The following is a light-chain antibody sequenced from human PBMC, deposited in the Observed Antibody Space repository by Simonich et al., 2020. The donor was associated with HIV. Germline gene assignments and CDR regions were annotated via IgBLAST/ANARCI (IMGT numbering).Light chain of an antibody. J-gene: IGLJ3*02. CDR3: QVWDSSSDHVV. Sequence: SDVLTQPPSVSVAPGKTARITCGGKNIGSESVHGYQQKAGQAPVMVVYDDNDRPSGIPERFSGSNAGNTATLSISRVEAGVEADYYCQVWDSSSDHVVFGGGTKLTVL. V-gene: IGLV3-21*03. CDR2: DDN. CDR1: NIGSES.